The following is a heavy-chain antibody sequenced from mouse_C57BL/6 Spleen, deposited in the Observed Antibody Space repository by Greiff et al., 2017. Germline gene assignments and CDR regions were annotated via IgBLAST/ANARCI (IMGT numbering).Heavy chain of an antibody. V-gene: IGHV1-82*01. CDR3: ARRDSNGMDY. CDR2: IYPGDGDT. D-gene: IGHD2-5*01. CDR1: GYAFSSSW. Sequence: QVHVKQSGPELVKPGASVKISCKASGYAFSSSWMNWVKQRPGKGLEWIGRIYPGDGDTNYNGKFKGKATLTADKYSSTAYMQLSSLTSEDSAVYFCARRDSNGMDYWGQGTSVTVSS. J-gene: IGHJ4*01.